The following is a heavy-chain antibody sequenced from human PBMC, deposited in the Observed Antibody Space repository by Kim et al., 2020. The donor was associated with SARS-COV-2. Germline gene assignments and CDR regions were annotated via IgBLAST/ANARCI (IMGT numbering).Heavy chain of an antibody. CDR1: GYTFTSYY. Sequence: ASVKVSCKASGYTFTSYYMHWVRQAPGQGLEWMGIINPSGGSTSYAQKFQGRVTMTRDTSTSTVYMELSSLRSEDTAVYYCAREGEMGGTTRAFDYWGQGTLVTVSS. D-gene: IGHD4-4*01. CDR3: AREGEMGGTTRAFDY. V-gene: IGHV1-46*01. CDR2: INPSGGST. J-gene: IGHJ4*02.